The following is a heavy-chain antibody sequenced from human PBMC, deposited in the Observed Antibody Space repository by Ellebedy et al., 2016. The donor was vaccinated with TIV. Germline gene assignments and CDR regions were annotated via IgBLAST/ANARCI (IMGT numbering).Heavy chain of an antibody. CDR1: GFTFSSYG. CDR2: IWYDGSNK. V-gene: IGHV3-33*01. J-gene: IGHJ3*02. D-gene: IGHD3-3*01. CDR3: ARDRLEWLWKTDAFDI. Sequence: GESLKISXAASGFTFSSYGMHWVRQAPGKGLEWVAVIWYDGSNKYYADSVKGRFTISRDNSKNTLYLQMNSLRAEDTAVYYCARDRLEWLWKTDAFDIWGQGTTVTVSS.